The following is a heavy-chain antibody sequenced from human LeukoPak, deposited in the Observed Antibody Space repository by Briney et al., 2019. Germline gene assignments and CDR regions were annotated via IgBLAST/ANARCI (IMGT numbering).Heavy chain of an antibody. CDR3: ARGVVIAPQTFDY. CDR1: GESISGFY. CDR2: IYYSGST. V-gene: IGHV4-59*01. J-gene: IGHJ4*02. D-gene: IGHD2-21*01. Sequence: SETLSLTCTVSGESISGFYWTWIRQPPGKGLEWIGYIYYSGSTNYNPSLKSRVTISVDTSKNQFSLKPSSVTAADTAVYYCARGVVIAPQTFDYWGQGTLVTVSS.